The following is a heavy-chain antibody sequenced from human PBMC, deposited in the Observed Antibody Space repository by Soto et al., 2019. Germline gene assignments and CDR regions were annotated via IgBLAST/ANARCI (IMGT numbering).Heavy chain of an antibody. CDR1: GFTFSTYA. CDR3: ARRYKDGRRDCVSTSCLFDP. CDR2: ISYDGSTK. D-gene: IGHD2-2*01. Sequence: QVQLVESGGGVVQPGRSLRLSCTASGFTFSTYAMHWVRQAPGKGLEWVAVISYDGSTKFYADSVKGRFTISRDNSKNTLYLQMNSRRAEDTAVYYCARRYKDGRRDCVSTSCLFDPWGQATLVTVSS. J-gene: IGHJ5*02. V-gene: IGHV3-30-3*01.